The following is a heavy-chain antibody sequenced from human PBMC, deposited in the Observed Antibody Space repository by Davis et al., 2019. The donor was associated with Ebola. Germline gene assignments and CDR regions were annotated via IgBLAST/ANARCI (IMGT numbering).Heavy chain of an antibody. D-gene: IGHD5-18*01. CDR2: IHHSGST. CDR3: ARGAPLQLWRFSYYYMDV. V-gene: IGHV4-34*01. CDR1: GESFSAYY. J-gene: IGHJ6*03. Sequence: PGGSLRLSCAVYGESFSAYYWNWIRQSPGKGLEWIGEIHHSGSTNSNPSLKSTVTISIDSSKNQFSLKLSSVTAADTAVYYCARGAPLQLWRFSYYYMDVWGEGTTVTVSS.